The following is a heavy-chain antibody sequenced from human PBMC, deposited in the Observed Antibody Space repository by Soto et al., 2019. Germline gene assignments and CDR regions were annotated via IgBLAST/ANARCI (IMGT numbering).Heavy chain of an antibody. J-gene: IGHJ3*02. D-gene: IGHD6-13*01. Sequence: PSQTLSLTCAISGDSVSSNSAAWNWIRQSPSRGLEWLGRTYYRFKWYNDYSVSVKSRITINPDTSKNQFSLQLNSVTPEDTAVYYCARDEGVREGYSSRNDAFDIWGQGTMVTVSS. CDR1: GDSVSSNSAA. CDR2: TYYRFKWYN. V-gene: IGHV6-1*01. CDR3: ARDEGVREGYSSRNDAFDI.